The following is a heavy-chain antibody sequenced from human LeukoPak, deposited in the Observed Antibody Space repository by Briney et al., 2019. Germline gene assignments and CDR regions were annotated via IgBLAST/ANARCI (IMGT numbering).Heavy chain of an antibody. V-gene: IGHV2-5*02. J-gene: IGHJ4*02. D-gene: IGHD6-13*01. Sequence: SGPTLLQPTRTLTLTYTFSGFALRTSGGGVGGIRQPPGKALEGLTLIYWDDDKRYSPSLKRRLTITNHTSKNQVVLTMTNMDPVDTATYYCAHLTRGELVPNFDYWGQGTLVTVSS. CDR3: AHLTRGELVPNFDY. CDR1: GFALRTSGGG. CDR2: IYWDDDK.